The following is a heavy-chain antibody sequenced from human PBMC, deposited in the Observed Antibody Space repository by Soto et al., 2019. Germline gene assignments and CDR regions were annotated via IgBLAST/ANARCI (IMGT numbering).Heavy chain of an antibody. CDR2: ISAYNGNT. D-gene: IGHD2-15*01. J-gene: IGHJ3*02. CDR1: GYTSTSYG. Sequence: ASVKVSCKASGYTSTSYGISWVRQAPGQGLEWMGWISAYNGNTNYAQKLQGRVTMTTDTSTSTAYMELRSLRSDDTAVYYCATDCSGGSCYLGDAFDIWGQGTMVTVSS. CDR3: ATDCSGGSCYLGDAFDI. V-gene: IGHV1-18*01.